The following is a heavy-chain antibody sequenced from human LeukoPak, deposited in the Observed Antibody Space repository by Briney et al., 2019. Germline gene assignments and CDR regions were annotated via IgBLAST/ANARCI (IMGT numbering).Heavy chain of an antibody. CDR3: ARDRARIVGAQGRYYFDY. CDR1: GGSISSYY. Sequence: PSETLSLTCTVSGGSISSYYWSWIRQPAGKGLEWIGRTDTSGRTNYNPSLKSRVTMSVETSKNQFSLNLSSVTAADTAVYYCARDRARIVGAQGRYYFDYWGQGTLVTVSS. J-gene: IGHJ4*02. D-gene: IGHD1-26*01. V-gene: IGHV4-4*07. CDR2: TDTSGRT.